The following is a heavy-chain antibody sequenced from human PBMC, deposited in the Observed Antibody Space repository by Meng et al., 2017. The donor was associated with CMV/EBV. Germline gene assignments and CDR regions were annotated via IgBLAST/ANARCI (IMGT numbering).Heavy chain of an antibody. CDR1: GFTFSGSA. D-gene: IGHD6-19*01. V-gene: IGHV3-73*01. CDR3: TVRIAVAGTIDY. J-gene: IGHJ4*02. CDR2: IRSKANSYAT. Sequence: GGSLRLSCAASGFTFSGSAMHWVRQVSGKGLEWVGRIRSKANSYATAYAASVRGRFTISRDDSKNTAYLQMNSLKAEDTAVYYCTVRIAVAGTIDYWGQGTLVTVSS.